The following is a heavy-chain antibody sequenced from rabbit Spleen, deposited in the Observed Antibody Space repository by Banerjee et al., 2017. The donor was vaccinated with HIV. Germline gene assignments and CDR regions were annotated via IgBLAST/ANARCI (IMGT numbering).Heavy chain of an antibody. V-gene: IGHV1S45*01. Sequence: EQLEESGGGLVKPEGSLTLTCKASGVSLNDKDVMCWVRQAPGKGLEWIACINIVTGKSVYASWAKGRFTMSRTSSTTVTLQMTSLTAADTATYFCARATSSDYDSFGLWGQGTLVTVS. CDR1: GVSLNDKDV. CDR2: INIVTGKS. D-gene: IGHD6-1*01. J-gene: IGHJ3*01. CDR3: ARATSSDYDSFGL.